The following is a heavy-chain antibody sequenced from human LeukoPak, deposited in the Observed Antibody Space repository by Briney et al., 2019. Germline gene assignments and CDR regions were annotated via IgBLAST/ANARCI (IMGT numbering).Heavy chain of an antibody. CDR2: ISIPGTTT. D-gene: IGHD7-27*01. Sequence: GGSLRLSCAASGFTFSNYAMIWVRQAPGKGLEWVSIISIPGTTTYYADSVKGRFTTSKDNSKNTPYLQMNSLRAEDTAVYYCVRDPNWGSGNWGQGTLVTVSS. CDR1: GFTFSNYA. CDR3: VRDPNWGSGN. J-gene: IGHJ4*02. V-gene: IGHV3-23*01.